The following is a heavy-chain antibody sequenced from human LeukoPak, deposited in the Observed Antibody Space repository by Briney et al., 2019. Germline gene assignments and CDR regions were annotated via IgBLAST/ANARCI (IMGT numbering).Heavy chain of an antibody. D-gene: IGHD3-3*01. CDR1: GYTFTGYY. J-gene: IGHJ4*02. Sequence: ASVKVSCKASGYTFTGYYMHWVRQAPGQGLEWMGWISAYNGNTNYAQKVQGRVTMTTDTSTSTAYMELRSLRSDDTAVYYCARLPGLVRFLEWLPKGYFDYWGQGTLVTVSS. V-gene: IGHV1-18*04. CDR2: ISAYNGNT. CDR3: ARLPGLVRFLEWLPKGYFDY.